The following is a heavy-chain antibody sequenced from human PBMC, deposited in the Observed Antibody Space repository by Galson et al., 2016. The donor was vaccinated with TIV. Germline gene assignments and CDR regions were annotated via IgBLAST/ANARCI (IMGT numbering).Heavy chain of an antibody. CDR3: AREGILTGHPVNPFDR. J-gene: IGHJ4*02. V-gene: IGHV3-48*02. CDR2: IDASANAL. D-gene: IGHD3-9*01. Sequence: CAASGFTFSAYNMVWVRQAPGKGLQWISFIDASANALSYADSVRGRFTVSRSNAKKSIFLQMHSLRDEDTAVYFCAREGILTGHPVNPFDRWGQGTLVTVSS. CDR1: GFTFSAYN.